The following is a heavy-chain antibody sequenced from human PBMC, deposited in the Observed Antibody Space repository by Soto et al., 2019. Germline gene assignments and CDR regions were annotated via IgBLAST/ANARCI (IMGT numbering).Heavy chain of an antibody. D-gene: IGHD5-18*01. CDR1: GFTFDDYA. V-gene: IGHV3-9*01. CDR3: AKGIYSYGFIDAFDI. J-gene: IGHJ3*02. CDR2: ISWNSGSI. Sequence: EVQLVESGGGLVQPGRSLRLSCAASGFTFDDYAMHWVRQAPGKGLEWVSGISWNSGSIGYADSVKGRFTISRDNAKNSLYLQMNSLRAEDTALYYCAKGIYSYGFIDAFDIWGQGTMVTVSS.